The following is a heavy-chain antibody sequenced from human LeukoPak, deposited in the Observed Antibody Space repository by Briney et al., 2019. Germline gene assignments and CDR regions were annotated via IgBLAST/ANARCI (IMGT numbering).Heavy chain of an antibody. J-gene: IGHJ4*02. CDR2: ISSSSSYI. CDR1: GFTFSSYS. D-gene: IGHD2-2*01. CDR3: ARGYCSSTSCYPDY. Sequence: GGSLRLSCAASGFTFSSYSMNWVRQAPGKGLEWVSSISSSSSYIYYADSVKGRFTISRDNAKNSLYLQMNSLRAEDTAVYYCARGYCSSTSCYPDYWGQGTLVTVS. V-gene: IGHV3-21*01.